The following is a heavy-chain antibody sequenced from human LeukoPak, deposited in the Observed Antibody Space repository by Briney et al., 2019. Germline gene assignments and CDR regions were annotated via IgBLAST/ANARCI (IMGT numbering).Heavy chain of an antibody. CDR3: AGEDNSSGYRPFDI. CDR1: GYTFTGYY. V-gene: IGHV1-2*06. Sequence: ASVNVSCKASGYTFTGYYIHWVRQAPGQGLEWMGRINPNNGGTNYAQKFQGRVTMTRDMSMSTVYMELSRLRSVDTAVYYCAGEDNSSGYRPFDIWGQGTMVTVPS. CDR2: INPNNGGT. D-gene: IGHD3-22*01. J-gene: IGHJ3*02.